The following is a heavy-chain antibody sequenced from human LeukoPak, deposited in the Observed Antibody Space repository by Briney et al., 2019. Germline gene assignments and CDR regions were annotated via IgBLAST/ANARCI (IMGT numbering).Heavy chain of an antibody. J-gene: IGHJ4*02. D-gene: IGHD3-10*01. Sequence: GGSLRLSCAASGFTFSSYSMNWVRQATGKGLEYVSAISNDGDSAFYADSVKGRFAISRDNSKSTLYLQMSSLRAEDTAVYYCVKDAGGALDWGQGTLVTVSS. CDR3: VKDAGGALD. CDR1: GFTFSSYS. V-gene: IGHV3-64D*06. CDR2: ISNDGDSA.